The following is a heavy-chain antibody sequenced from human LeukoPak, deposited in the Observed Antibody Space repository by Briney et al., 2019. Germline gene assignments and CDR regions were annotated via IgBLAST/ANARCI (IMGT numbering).Heavy chain of an antibody. J-gene: IGHJ4*02. CDR3: ARDYDSSGYQDY. V-gene: IGHV1-18*04. Sequence: ASVKVSCKAPGYTFTSYYMHWVRQAPGQGLEWMGWISAYNGNTNYAQKLQGRVTMTTDTSTSTAYMELRSLRSDDTAVYYCARDYDSSGYQDYWGQGTLVTVSS. CDR1: GYTFTSYY. CDR2: ISAYNGNT. D-gene: IGHD3-22*01.